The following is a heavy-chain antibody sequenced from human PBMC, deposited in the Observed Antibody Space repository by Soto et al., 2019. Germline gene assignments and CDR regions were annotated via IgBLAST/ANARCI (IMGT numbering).Heavy chain of an antibody. Sequence: PGESLKISCKGSGYSFTSYWIGWVRQMPWKGLEWMVIIYPGDSDTRYSPSFQGQVTISDDKYISTAYLQWSSLKASDTAMYYCARRRLDGMDGWGKGTKLTVSS. CDR3: ARRRLDGMDG. CDR2: IYPGDSDT. CDR1: GYSFTSYW. J-gene: IGHJ6*04. V-gene: IGHV5-51*01.